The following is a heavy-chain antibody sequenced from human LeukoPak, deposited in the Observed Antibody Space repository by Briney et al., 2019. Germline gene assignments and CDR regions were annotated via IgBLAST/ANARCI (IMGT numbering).Heavy chain of an antibody. CDR3: ARWNNDWEFDY. CDR1: GFTFSSSW. J-gene: IGHJ4*02. V-gene: IGHV3-7*05. Sequence: GGSLRLSCAASGFTFSSSWMTWVRQASGKGREWVAHIKEDGTEEYYVDSVKGRYTISRDNAKNSLYLQMNSLRAEDTAVYYCARWNNDWEFDYWGQGTLVSVSS. D-gene: IGHD1/OR15-1a*01. CDR2: IKEDGTEE.